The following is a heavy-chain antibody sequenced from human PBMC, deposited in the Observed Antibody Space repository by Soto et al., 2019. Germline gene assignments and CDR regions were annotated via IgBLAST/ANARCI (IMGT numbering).Heavy chain of an antibody. Sequence: ASVKVSCKVSGYTLTELSMHWVRQAPGKGLEWMGGFDPEDGETIYAQKFQGRVTMTEDTSTDTAYMELSSLRSEDTAVYYCATGGRAFYDFWSGYPRTDAFDIRGQGTMVTVSS. D-gene: IGHD3-3*01. V-gene: IGHV1-24*01. CDR3: ATGGRAFYDFWSGYPRTDAFDI. CDR2: FDPEDGET. CDR1: GYTLTELS. J-gene: IGHJ3*02.